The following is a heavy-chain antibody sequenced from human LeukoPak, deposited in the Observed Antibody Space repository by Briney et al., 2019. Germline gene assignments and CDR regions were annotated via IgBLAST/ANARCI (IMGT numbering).Heavy chain of an antibody. CDR3: ARDRSNWFDT. CDR2: TYYRSKWYN. J-gene: IGHJ5*02. V-gene: IGHV6-1*01. Sequence: SQTLSLTCAISGDSVSSNSASWNWMRQSPSRGLEWLGRTYYRSKWYNDYAVSVKSRININPDTSKNQFSLQLISVTPEDTAVYYCARDRSNWFDTWGQGTLVTVSS. CDR1: GDSVSSNSAS.